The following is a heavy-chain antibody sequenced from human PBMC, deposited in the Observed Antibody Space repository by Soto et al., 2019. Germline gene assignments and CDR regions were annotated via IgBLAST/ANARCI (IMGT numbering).Heavy chain of an antibody. V-gene: IGHV4-34*01. J-gene: IGHJ6*02. Sequence: QVQLQQWGAGLLKPSETLSLTCAVYGGSFSGYYWSWIRQPPRKGLEWIGEINHSGSTNYNPSLKSRVTREVDKSQNQFQLKLSSVPAADAAVYCCARKYPYGSGSYFQYYYYGMDVWGQGTTVTVSS. D-gene: IGHD3-10*01. CDR1: GGSFSGYY. CDR3: ARKYPYGSGSYFQYYYYGMDV. CDR2: INHSGST.